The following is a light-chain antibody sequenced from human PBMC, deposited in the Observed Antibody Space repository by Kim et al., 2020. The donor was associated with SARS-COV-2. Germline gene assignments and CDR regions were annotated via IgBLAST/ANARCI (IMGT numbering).Light chain of an antibody. CDR1: QSVSSN. CDR3: QQYNNWPYT. CDR2: STS. Sequence: SLSPGERATLSCRASQSVSSNLAWYQQKPGQAPRLLIYSTSTRATGIPARFSGSGSGTEFTLTISSLQSEDFAVYYCQQYNNWPYTFGQGTKLEI. V-gene: IGKV3-15*01. J-gene: IGKJ2*01.